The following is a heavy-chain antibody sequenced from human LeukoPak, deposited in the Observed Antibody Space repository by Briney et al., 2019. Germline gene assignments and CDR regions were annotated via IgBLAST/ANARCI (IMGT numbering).Heavy chain of an antibody. J-gene: IGHJ4*02. V-gene: IGHV4-39*01. CDR1: GASISSSSYY. Sequence: SDTLSLTCTVPGASISSSSYYSGWIRQPPGEGLDWIVSIYYSGSTYYSPSLKSRVTISVDTSKNQFSLKLSSVTAADTAVYYCARVYDSSGYLVLDYWGQGTLVTVSS. CDR3: ARVYDSSGYLVLDY. D-gene: IGHD3-22*01. CDR2: IYYSGST.